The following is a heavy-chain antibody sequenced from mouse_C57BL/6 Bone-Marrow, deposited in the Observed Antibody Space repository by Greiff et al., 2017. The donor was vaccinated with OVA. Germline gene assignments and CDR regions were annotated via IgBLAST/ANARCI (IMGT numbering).Heavy chain of an antibody. J-gene: IGHJ2*01. Sequence: EVQLQQSGPELVKPGASVKIPCKASGYTFTDYNMDWVKQSHGKSLEWIGDINPNNGGTIYNQKFKGKATLTVDKSSSTAYMELRSLTSEDTAVYYCARRKKYYYGSTFFDCWGQGTTLTVSS. CDR3: ARRKKYYYGSTFFDC. CDR1: GYTFTDYN. CDR2: INPNNGGT. V-gene: IGHV1-18*01. D-gene: IGHD1-1*01.